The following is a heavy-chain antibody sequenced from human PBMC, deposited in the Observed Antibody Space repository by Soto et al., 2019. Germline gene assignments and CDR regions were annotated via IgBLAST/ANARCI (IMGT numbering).Heavy chain of an antibody. V-gene: IGHV3-21*01. Sequence: DVQLVESGGGLVKPGGSLRLSCAASGFAFSAYSMNWVRQAPGKGLQWVSPISSSSAYIYYADSVKGGFTISRDNAKNSLYLEVNSLGAEDTAIYYCARGKSCSGGSCHFDYWGQGTLVTVSS. D-gene: IGHD2-15*01. J-gene: IGHJ4*02. CDR3: ARGKSCSGGSCHFDY. CDR2: ISSSSAYI. CDR1: GFAFSAYS.